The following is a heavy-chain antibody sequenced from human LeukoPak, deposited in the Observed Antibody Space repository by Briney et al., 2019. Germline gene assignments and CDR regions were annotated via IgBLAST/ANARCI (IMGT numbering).Heavy chain of an antibody. CDR1: GYSFIDYW. CDR3: VRRGIEVAGIDK. Sequence: GESLQISCKGSGYSFIDYWIGWVRQLPGKGLEWMGIIYPRDSITRYSPSFRGQVTISADKSISTAYLLWSSLEASDAAMYYCVRRGIEVAGIDKWGQGTLVTVSS. V-gene: IGHV5-51*01. CDR2: IYPRDSIT. J-gene: IGHJ4*02. D-gene: IGHD6-19*01.